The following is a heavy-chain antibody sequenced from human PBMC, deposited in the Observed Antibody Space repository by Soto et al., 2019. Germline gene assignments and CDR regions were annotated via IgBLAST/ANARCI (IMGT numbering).Heavy chain of an antibody. J-gene: IGHJ3*02. V-gene: IGHV3-7*01. Sequence: GGSLRLSCAASGFTFSSYWMSWVRQAPGKGLEWVANIKQDGSEKYYVDSVKGRFTISRDNAKNSLYLQMNSLRAEDTAVYYCARDPGSGSYQLTDDAFDIWGQGTMVTVSS. CDR3: ARDPGSGSYQLTDDAFDI. CDR1: GFTFSSYW. CDR2: IKQDGSEK. D-gene: IGHD3-10*01.